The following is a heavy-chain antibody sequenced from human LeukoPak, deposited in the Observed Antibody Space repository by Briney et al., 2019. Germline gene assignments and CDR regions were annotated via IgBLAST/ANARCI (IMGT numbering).Heavy chain of an antibody. D-gene: IGHD3-10*01. J-gene: IGHJ4*02. CDR3: AINQGRGFVDYFDY. V-gene: IGHV3-33*01. CDR1: GFTFSTYG. Sequence: PGGSLRLSCAASGFTFSTYGVHWVRQAPGKGLEWVAVIWYDGSSNYFADSVKGRFTISRDISKNTLYLQMNSLRAEDTAVYYCAINQGRGFVDYFDYWGQGTLVTVSS. CDR2: IWYDGSSN.